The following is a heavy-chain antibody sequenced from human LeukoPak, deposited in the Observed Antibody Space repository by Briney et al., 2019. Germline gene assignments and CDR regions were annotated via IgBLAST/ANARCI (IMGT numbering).Heavy chain of an antibody. CDR1: GLTFSSYW. V-gene: IGHV3-7*03. CDR2: IKEDETEE. Sequence: GGSLRLSCAASGLTFSSYWMSWVHQPPGKGLEWVASIKEDETEEYYLDSVKGRFTISRDNAKNSLYLQMNSLRVEDTAVYYCARAMSWGQGTLVTVSS. CDR3: ARAMS. J-gene: IGHJ4*02.